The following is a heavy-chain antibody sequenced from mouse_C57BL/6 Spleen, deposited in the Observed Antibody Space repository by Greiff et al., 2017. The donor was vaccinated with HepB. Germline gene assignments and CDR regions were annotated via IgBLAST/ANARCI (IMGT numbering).Heavy chain of an antibody. Sequence: QVQLKQSGAELVRPGASVTLSCKASGYTFTDYEMHWVKQTPVHGLEWIGAIDPETGGTAYNQKFKGKAILTADKSSSTAYMELRSLTSEDSAVYYCTRRERTAQAHFDYWGQGTTLTVSS. V-gene: IGHV1-15*01. D-gene: IGHD3-2*02. CDR3: TRRERTAQAHFDY. CDR1: GYTFTDYE. J-gene: IGHJ2*01. CDR2: IDPETGGT.